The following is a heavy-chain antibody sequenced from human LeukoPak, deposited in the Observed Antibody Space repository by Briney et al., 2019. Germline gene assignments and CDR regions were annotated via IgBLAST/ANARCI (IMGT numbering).Heavy chain of an antibody. J-gene: IGHJ3*01. Sequence: GGSLRLSCVASGLAFRNYAMTWVRQAPGKGLEWVSVIRGSGGDIRYADSVKGRFTISRDNSVNTLYLQMNSLRAEDTAVYYCGKDPNGDYIGAFDFWGQGTMVTVSS. D-gene: IGHD4-17*01. CDR1: GLAFRNYA. CDR2: IRGSGGDI. CDR3: GKDPNGDYIGAFDF. V-gene: IGHV3-23*01.